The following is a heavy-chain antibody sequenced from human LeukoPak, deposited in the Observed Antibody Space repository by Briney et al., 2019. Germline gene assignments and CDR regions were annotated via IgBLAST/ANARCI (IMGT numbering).Heavy chain of an antibody. J-gene: IGHJ4*02. D-gene: IGHD3-22*01. Sequence: GGSLRLSSAASGFTFSGYEMNWVRQAPGKGLEWVSYISSSGSTIYYADSVKGRFTISRDNAKNSLYLQMNSLRAEDTAVYYCARGYYYDSSGYYYSSSDFDYWGQGTLVTASS. V-gene: IGHV3-48*03. CDR3: ARGYYYDSSGYYYSSSDFDY. CDR1: GFTFSGYE. CDR2: ISSSGSTI.